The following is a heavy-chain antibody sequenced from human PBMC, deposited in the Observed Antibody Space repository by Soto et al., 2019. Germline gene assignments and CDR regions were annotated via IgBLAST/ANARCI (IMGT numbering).Heavy chain of an antibody. CDR2: INPSGGST. J-gene: IGHJ6*02. D-gene: IGHD5-18*01. V-gene: IGHV1-46*01. CDR1: GYTFTSYY. Sequence: ASVKVSCKASGYTFTSYYMHWVRQAPGQGLEWMGIINPSGGSTSYAQKFQGRVTMTRDTSTSTVYMELSSLRSGDTAVYYCARGWIQSYYYYYGMDVWGQGTTVTVSS. CDR3: ARGWIQSYYYYYGMDV.